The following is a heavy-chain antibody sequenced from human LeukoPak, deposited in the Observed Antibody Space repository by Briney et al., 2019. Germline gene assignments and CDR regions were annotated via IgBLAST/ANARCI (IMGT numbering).Heavy chain of an antibody. J-gene: IGHJ4*02. Sequence: SDTLSLTCAVSGYSISSSNWWGWIRQPPGTGLEWIGYIYYSGSTYYNPSPKSRVTMSVDTSKNQSSLKLSSVTAVDTAVYYCARSSELTTFDYWGQGTLVTVSS. V-gene: IGHV4-28*01. CDR2: IYYSGST. D-gene: IGHD4-17*01. CDR1: GYSISSSNW. CDR3: ARSSELTTFDY.